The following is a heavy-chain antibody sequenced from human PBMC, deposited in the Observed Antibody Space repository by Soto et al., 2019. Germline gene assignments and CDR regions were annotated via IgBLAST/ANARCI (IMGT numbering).Heavy chain of an antibody. CDR1: GYTFTSYG. Sequence: GASVKVSCKASGYTFTSYGISWVRQAPGQGLEWMGWISAYNGNTNYAQKLQGRVTMTTDTSTSTAYMELRSLRSDDTAVYYCASVQWELGGDDAFDIWGQGTMVTVSS. CDR2: ISAYNGNT. D-gene: IGHD1-26*01. V-gene: IGHV1-18*01. J-gene: IGHJ3*02. CDR3: ASVQWELGGDDAFDI.